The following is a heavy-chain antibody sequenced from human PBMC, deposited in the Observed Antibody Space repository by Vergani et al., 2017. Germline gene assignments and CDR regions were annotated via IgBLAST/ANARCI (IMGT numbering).Heavy chain of an antibody. CDR3: GRDRDNCFHY. V-gene: IGHV4-31*03. D-gene: IGHD1-1*01. J-gene: IGHJ4*02. CDR2: IYYRGST. Sequence: QVQLQESGPGLVKPSQTLSLTCTVSGGTISSGGNYWSWNRQHPGKGLEWSGYIYYRGSTYNNPSLKSRVTISVDTSKNQFSLKLSSVTAADTAVYYCGRDRDNCFHYWGRGLLVAVSS. CDR1: GGTISSGGNY.